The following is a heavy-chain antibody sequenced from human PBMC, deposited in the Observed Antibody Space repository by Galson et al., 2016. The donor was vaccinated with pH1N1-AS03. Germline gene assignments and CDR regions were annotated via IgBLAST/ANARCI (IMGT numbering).Heavy chain of an antibody. CDR2: VYDSGSI. V-gene: IGHV4-59*08. CDR3: ARIVVVTPSYWYFDL. CDR1: GGSIGSYY. J-gene: IGHJ2*01. D-gene: IGHD2-21*02. Sequence: ETLSLPCTVSGGSIGSYYWSLIRQPPGMGLEWIGYVYDSGSINYNPSLKSRVTISVDTSKNQFSLKLSSVTAADTAVYYCARIVVVTPSYWYFDLWGRGTLVTVSS.